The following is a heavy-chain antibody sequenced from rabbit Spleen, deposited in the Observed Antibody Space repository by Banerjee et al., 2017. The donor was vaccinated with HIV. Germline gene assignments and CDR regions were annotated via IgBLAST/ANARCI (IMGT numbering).Heavy chain of an antibody. Sequence: QSLEESGGGLVQPEGSLALTCKASGFSFSSSDYICWVRQAPGKGLEWIACIDAGSSGFIYFASWAKGRFTISKTSSTTVTLQMTSLTAADTATYFCARDSGSSFSSYGMDLWGQGTLVTVS. CDR1: GFSFSSSDY. V-gene: IGHV1S40*01. CDR3: ARDSGSSFSSYGMDL. J-gene: IGHJ6*01. D-gene: IGHD8-1*01. CDR2: IDAGSSGFI.